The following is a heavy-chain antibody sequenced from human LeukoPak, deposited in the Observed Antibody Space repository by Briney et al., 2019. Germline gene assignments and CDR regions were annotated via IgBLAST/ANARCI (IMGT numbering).Heavy chain of an antibody. D-gene: IGHD4-17*01. CDR2: INPNSGDT. Sequence: GASVMVSCKASGYTFTGYSIHWLRQAPGQGPEWMGWINPNSGDTNYAQKFQDRITLTRDTSIRTAYLNLINLRSDDTSIYYCARPNGDYYNWFDPWGQGTLATVSS. CDR1: GYTFTGYS. J-gene: IGHJ5*02. CDR3: ARPNGDYYNWFDP. V-gene: IGHV1-2*02.